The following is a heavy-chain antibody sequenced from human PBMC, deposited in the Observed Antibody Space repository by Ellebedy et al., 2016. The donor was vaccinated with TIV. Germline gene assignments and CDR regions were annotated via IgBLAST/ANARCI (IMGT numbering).Heavy chain of an antibody. CDR2: ISWNSKNI. Sequence: SLKISCAASGFNFDDYAMLWVRQAPGKDLEWVSRISWNSKNIDYVDSAKGRFTISRDNAKNTLYLQMNSLRAEDTAVYYCARDGIVGGPTEYYFDSWGQGTLVTVSS. J-gene: IGHJ4*02. V-gene: IGHV3-9*01. CDR3: ARDGIVGGPTEYYFDS. D-gene: IGHD1-26*01. CDR1: GFNFDDYA.